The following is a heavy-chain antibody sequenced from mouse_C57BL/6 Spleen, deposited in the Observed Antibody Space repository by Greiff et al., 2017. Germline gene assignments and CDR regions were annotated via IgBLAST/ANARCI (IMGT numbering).Heavy chain of an antibody. CDR2: IYPGDGDT. CDR3: AREGYGSRYWDFDV. J-gene: IGHJ1*03. Sequence: VKLLESGPELVKPGASVKISCKASGYAFSSSWMNWVKQRPGKGLEWIGGIYPGDGDTNYNGKFKGKATLTADKSSSTAYMQLSSLTSEDSAVYYCAREGYGSRYWDFDVWGTGTTVTVSA. CDR1: GYAFSSSW. V-gene: IGHV1-82*01. D-gene: IGHD1-1*01.